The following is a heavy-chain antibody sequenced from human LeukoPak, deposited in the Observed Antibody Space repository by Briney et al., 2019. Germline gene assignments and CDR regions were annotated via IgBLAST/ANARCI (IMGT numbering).Heavy chain of an antibody. V-gene: IGHV3-20*04. CDR2: INWNGDST. CDR3: ARGWGILLLMPTDY. D-gene: IGHD1-26*01. J-gene: IGHJ4*02. CDR1: GFTFDDYG. Sequence: GGSLRLSCAASGFTFDDYGMSWVRQAPGKGLEWVSGINWNGDSTGYGDSVKGRVTISRDNAKNSLYLQMNSLRAEDTAVYYCARGWGILLLMPTDYWGQGTLVSVSS.